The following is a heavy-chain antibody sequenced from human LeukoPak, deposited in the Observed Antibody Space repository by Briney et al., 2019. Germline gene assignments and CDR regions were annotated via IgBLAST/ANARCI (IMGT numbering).Heavy chain of an antibody. CDR2: ISGSGGST. CDR3: ATASGSASYYYYGMDV. Sequence: GGSLRLSCAASGFTFSSYAMSWVRQAPGKGLEWVSAISGSGGSTYYADFVKGRFTISRDNSKNTLYLQMNSLRAEDTAVYYCATASGSASYYYYGMDVWGQGTTVTVSS. J-gene: IGHJ6*02. V-gene: IGHV3-23*01. CDR1: GFTFSSYA. D-gene: IGHD6-19*01.